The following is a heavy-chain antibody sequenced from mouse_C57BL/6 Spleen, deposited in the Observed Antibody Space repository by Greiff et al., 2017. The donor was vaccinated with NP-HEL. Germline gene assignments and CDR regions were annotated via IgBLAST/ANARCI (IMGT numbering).Heavy chain of an antibody. CDR3: ARKRYMITTPFAY. CDR1: GFSLTSYG. D-gene: IGHD2-4*01. Sequence: QVQLKESGPGLVQPSQSLSISCTVSGFSLTSYGVHWVRQSPGKGLEWLGVIWSGGSTDNNAAFISRLSTSKDNSKRQVFFKMNSRQADETAIYYVARKRYMITTPFAYWGQGTLVTVSA. J-gene: IGHJ3*01. V-gene: IGHV2-2*01. CDR2: IWSGGST.